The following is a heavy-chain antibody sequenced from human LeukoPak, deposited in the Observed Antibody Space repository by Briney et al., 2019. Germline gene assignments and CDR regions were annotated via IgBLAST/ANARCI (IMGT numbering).Heavy chain of an antibody. V-gene: IGHV1-46*01. J-gene: IGHJ5*02. CDR3: ARGLRNDFGDL. CDR2: LNPNGGSA. Sequence: GASVKVSFKASGYTFIAYYIHWVRQAPGQGLEWMGILNPNGGSATYAPTFQGRVTMTRDTSTSTVHLQVSSLRSDDTAVYYCARGLRNDFGDLWGQGTLVTVSS. CDR1: GYTFIAYY. D-gene: IGHD4-17*01.